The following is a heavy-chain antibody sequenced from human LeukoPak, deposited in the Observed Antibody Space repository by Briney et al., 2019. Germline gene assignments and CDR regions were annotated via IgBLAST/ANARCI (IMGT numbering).Heavy chain of an antibody. D-gene: IGHD2-2*01. CDR2: INHSGST. CDR1: GGSFSGYY. Sequence: PSETLSLTCAVYGGSFSGYYWSWIRQPLGKGLEWIGEINHSGSTNYNPSLKSRVTISVDTSKNQFSLKLSSVTAADTAVYYCARGLGAYCSSTSCYSGWFDPWGQGTLVTVSS. J-gene: IGHJ5*02. CDR3: ARGLGAYCSSTSCYSGWFDP. V-gene: IGHV4-34*01.